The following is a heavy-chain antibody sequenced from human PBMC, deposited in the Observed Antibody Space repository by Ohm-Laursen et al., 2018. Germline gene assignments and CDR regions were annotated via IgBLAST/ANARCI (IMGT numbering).Heavy chain of an antibody. CDR3: AKGDAVALPAPDY. CDR1: GFTFSNYA. J-gene: IGHJ4*02. V-gene: IGHV3-23*01. Sequence: GSLRLSCAASGFTFSNYAMSWVRQAPGKGLEWVSAISGSGGSTYYEDSVKGRFTISRDNSKSTLCLQMNSLRAEDTAIYYCAKGDAVALPAPDYWGQGTLVTVSS. CDR2: ISGSGGST. D-gene: IGHD6-19*01.